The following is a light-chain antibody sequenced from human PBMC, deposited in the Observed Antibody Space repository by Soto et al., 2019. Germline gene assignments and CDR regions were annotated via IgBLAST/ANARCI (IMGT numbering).Light chain of an antibody. V-gene: IGKV3-15*01. CDR3: QQDNNWPLT. CDR1: QSVSSN. J-gene: IGKJ5*01. Sequence: EIVMPQSPATLSVSPGERATLSCRASQSVSSNLAWYQQKPGQAPRLPIYGASTRATGIPARFSGSGSGTEFTLTISSLQSEDFAVYYCQQDNNWPLTCGQGTRLEIK. CDR2: GAS.